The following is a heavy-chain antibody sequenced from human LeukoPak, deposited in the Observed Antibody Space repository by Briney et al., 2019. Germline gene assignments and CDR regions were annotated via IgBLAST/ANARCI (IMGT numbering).Heavy chain of an antibody. V-gene: IGHV4-59*01. Sequence: SETLSLTCTVSGGSISSYYWSWIRQPLGKGLEWIGYIYYSGSTNYNPSLKSRVTISVDTSKNQFSLKLSSVTAADTAVYYCARDRYYYDSSGSENYYGMDVWGQGTTVTVSS. CDR3: ARDRYYYDSSGSENYYGMDV. J-gene: IGHJ6*02. CDR2: IYYSGST. D-gene: IGHD3-22*01. CDR1: GGSISSYY.